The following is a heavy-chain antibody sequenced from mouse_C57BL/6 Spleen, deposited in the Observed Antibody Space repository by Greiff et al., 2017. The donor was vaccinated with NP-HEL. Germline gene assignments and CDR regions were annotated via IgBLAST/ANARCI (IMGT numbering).Heavy chain of an antibody. J-gene: IGHJ2*01. Sequence: QVQLQQPGAELVKPGASVKLSCKASGYTFTSYWMHWVKQRPGQGLEWIGMIHPNSGSNNYNEKFKSKATLTVDKSSSTAYMQLSSLTSEDSAVYYCARRGSNFYFDYWGQGTTLTVSS. CDR2: IHPNSGSN. V-gene: IGHV1-64*01. CDR3: ARRGSNFYFDY. CDR1: GYTFTSYW. D-gene: IGHD2-5*01.